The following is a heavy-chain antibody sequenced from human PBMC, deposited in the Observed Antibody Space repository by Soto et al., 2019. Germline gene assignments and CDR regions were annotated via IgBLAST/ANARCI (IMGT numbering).Heavy chain of an antibody. V-gene: IGHV3-21*04. D-gene: IGHD1-26*01. J-gene: IGHJ4*02. CDR2: ISSFSNYM. CDR3: IKESNPGGLDY. Sequence: GESLKISCAVSGFTFNSYSMNWVRQAPGKGLEWVSSISSFSNYMYYTDSVKGRFTISRDNARNSLYLQMNSLRVEDTALYYCIKESNPGGLDYWGQGTLVTVSS. CDR1: GFTFNSYS.